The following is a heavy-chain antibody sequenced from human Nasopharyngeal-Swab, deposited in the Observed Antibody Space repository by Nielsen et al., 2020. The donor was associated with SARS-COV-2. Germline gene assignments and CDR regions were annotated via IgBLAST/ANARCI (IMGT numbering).Heavy chain of an antibody. Sequence: GSLRLSCAVYGGSFSGYYWSWIRQPPGKGLEWIGEINHSGSTNYNPSPKSRVTISVDTSKNQFSLKLSSVTAADTAVYYCARGSGITMVWFDPWGQGTLVTVSS. D-gene: IGHD3-10*01. CDR3: ARGSGITMVWFDP. V-gene: IGHV4-34*01. J-gene: IGHJ5*02. CDR1: GGSFSGYY. CDR2: INHSGST.